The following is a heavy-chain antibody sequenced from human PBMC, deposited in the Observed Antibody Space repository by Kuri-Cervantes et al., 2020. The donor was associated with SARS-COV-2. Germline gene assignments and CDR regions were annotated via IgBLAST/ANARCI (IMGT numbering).Heavy chain of an antibody. J-gene: IGHJ5*02. V-gene: IGHV4-30-4*07. D-gene: IGHD3-10*01. Sequence: SETLSLTCAVSGGSISSGGYSWSWIRQPPGKGLEWIGYIYYSGSTYYNPSLKGRVTISVDTSKNQFSLKLSSVTAADTAVYYCAKGGPMVRGEIRNNWFDPWGQGTLVTVSA. CDR2: IYYSGST. CDR1: GGSISSGGYS. CDR3: AKGGPMVRGEIRNNWFDP.